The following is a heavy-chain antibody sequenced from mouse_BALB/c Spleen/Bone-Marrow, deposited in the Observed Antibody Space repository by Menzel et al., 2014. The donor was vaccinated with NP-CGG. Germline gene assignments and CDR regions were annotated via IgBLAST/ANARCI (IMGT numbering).Heavy chain of an antibody. Sequence: QVQLKQSGAELAKPGASVKMSCKASGYTFTSCWIHWVKQRPGQGLEWIGYINPSTGYTEYNQKFKDKATLTADKSSSTAYMQLSSLTSEDSAVYYCAPYSHEGVAYWGQGTLVSVSA. D-gene: IGHD2-12*01. CDR1: GYTFTSCW. J-gene: IGHJ3*01. CDR2: INPSTGYT. V-gene: IGHV1-7*01. CDR3: APYSHEGVAY.